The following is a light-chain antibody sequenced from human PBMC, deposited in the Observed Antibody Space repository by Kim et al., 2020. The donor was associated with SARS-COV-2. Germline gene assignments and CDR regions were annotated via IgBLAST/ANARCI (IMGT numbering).Light chain of an antibody. CDR3: HQCSNLFT. CDR2: DAS. V-gene: IGKV3D-20*02. CDR1: RSVSSSS. Sequence: LAPGERATLSCRASRSVSSSSFAWYQQKPGQAPRLLIHDASKRATGIPARFSGSGSGTDFTLTISSLEPEDFAVYYCHQCSNLFTFGPGTKVDIK. J-gene: IGKJ3*01.